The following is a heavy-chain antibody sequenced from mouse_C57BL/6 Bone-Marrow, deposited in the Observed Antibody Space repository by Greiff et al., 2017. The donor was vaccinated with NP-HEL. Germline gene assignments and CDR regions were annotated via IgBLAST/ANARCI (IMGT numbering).Heavy chain of an antibody. CDR3: AREIRDYYSTFDY. CDR2: IDPANGNT. J-gene: IGHJ2*01. CDR1: GFNIKNTY. D-gene: IGHD2-5*01. Sequence: EVKLVESVAELVRPGASVKLSCTASGFNIKNTYMHWVKQRPEQGLEWIGRIDPANGNTKYAPKFQGKATITADTSSNTAYLQLSSLTAEDTAIDYCAREIRDYYSTFDYWGQGTTLTVSS. V-gene: IGHV14-3*01.